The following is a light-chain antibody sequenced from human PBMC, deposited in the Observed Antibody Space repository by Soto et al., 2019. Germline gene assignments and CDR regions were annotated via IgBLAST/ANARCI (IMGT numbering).Light chain of an antibody. J-gene: IGLJ1*01. Sequence: QSVLTQPASVSGSPGQSISISCTGTSSDGGGYNYVSWYQQHPGNAPKLMIYEVPQRPSGVSNLFSGSRSGHTASLHIPGLPAESEPAYYRSSYTCSSTLYVFGTGTKVTGL. CDR3: SSYTCSSTLYV. CDR2: EVP. V-gene: IGLV2-14*01. CDR1: SSDGGGYNY.